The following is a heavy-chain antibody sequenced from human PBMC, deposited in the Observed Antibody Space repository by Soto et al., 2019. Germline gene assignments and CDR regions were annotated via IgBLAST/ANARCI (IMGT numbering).Heavy chain of an antibody. D-gene: IGHD2-8*01. CDR1: GYTFPSYY. CDR3: ARPPYPGCINAVCYPLDY. V-gene: IGHV1-46*01. CDR2: INPSGGST. Sequence: QVQLVQSGAEVKKPGASVKISCKASGYTFPSYYRHWVRQPPGQGLEWMGIINPSGGSTNYAQKLQGRVAMTRDTSTSTVYMELNSLRSEDTAVYYCARPPYPGCINAVCYPLDYWGQGTLVTVSS. J-gene: IGHJ4*02.